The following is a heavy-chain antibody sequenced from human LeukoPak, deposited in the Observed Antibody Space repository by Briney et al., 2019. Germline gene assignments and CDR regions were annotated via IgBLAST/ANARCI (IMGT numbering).Heavy chain of an antibody. V-gene: IGHV3-20*04. J-gene: IGHJ4*02. CDR3: ARGTTLAAAGTPFDC. CDR2: INWNGGST. Sequence: GGSLRLSCAASGFTFVEYGMSWVRQAPGKGLEWVSAINWNGGSTGYADSVKGRFTISRDNAKNSLYLQMNSLRAEDTALYYCARGTTLAAAGTPFDCLGQGTLVTVSS. CDR1: GFTFVEYG. D-gene: IGHD6-13*01.